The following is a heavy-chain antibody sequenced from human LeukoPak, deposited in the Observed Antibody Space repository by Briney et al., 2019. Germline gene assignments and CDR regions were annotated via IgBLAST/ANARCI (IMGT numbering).Heavy chain of an antibody. CDR3: ARGSRVRGTFDY. Sequence: TSETLSLTCAVYGGSFSGYYWSWIRQPPGKGLEWIGEINHSGSTNYNPSLKSRVTISVATSKNQFSLKLSSVTAADTAVYYCARGSRVRGTFDYWGQGTLVTVSS. D-gene: IGHD3-10*01. V-gene: IGHV4-34*01. J-gene: IGHJ4*02. CDR2: INHSGST. CDR1: GGSFSGYY.